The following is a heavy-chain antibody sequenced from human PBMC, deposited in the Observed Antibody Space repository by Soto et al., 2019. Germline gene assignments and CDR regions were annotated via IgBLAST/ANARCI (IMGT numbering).Heavy chain of an antibody. Sequence: ASVKVSCKASGYTFTSYAMHCVRQAPGQRLEWMGWINAGNGNTKYSQKFQGRVTITRDASASTAYMELSSLRSEDTAVYYCAATPLLYCSSTSCYSAWFEPWGQGTLVTVSS. CDR2: INAGNGNT. D-gene: IGHD2-2*01. CDR1: GYTFTSYA. CDR3: AATPLLYCSSTSCYSAWFEP. J-gene: IGHJ5*02. V-gene: IGHV1-3*01.